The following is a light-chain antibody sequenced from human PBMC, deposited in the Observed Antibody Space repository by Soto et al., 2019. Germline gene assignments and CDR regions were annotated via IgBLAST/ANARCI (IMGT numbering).Light chain of an antibody. CDR1: QSISSW. J-gene: IGKJ2*01. V-gene: IGKV1-5*03. CDR3: QQDNSYSPYT. Sequence: DIQMTQSPSTLSASVGDRVTITCRASQSISSWLAWYQQKPGKAPKLLIYKASSFESGVPSRFSGSESGTEFTLPISSLQPDDFATYYCQQDNSYSPYTFGQGTKVEIK. CDR2: KAS.